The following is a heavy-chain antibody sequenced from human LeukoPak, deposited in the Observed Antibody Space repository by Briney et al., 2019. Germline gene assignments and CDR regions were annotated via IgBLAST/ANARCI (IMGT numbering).Heavy chain of an antibody. Sequence: PSETLSLTCTVSGGSISSYYWSWIRQPPGKGLEWIGYIYHSGSTNYNPSLKSRVTISIDTSKNQFSLKLSSVTAADTAVYYCARGLVGTTYFDYWGQGTLVTVSS. CDR3: ARGLVGTTYFDY. D-gene: IGHD1-26*01. J-gene: IGHJ4*02. CDR1: GGSISSYY. CDR2: IYHSGST. V-gene: IGHV4-59*01.